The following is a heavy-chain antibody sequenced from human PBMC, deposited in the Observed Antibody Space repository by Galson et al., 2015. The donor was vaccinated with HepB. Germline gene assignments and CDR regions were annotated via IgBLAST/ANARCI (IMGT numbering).Heavy chain of an antibody. CDR3: ASRRYSSGWYLEQNDY. CDR2: ISSSSSYI. V-gene: IGHV3-21*01. Sequence: SLRLSCAASGFTFSGYSMNWVRQAPGKGLEWVSSISSSSSYIYYADSVKGRFTISRDNAKNSLYLQMNSLRAEDTAVYYCASRRYSSGWYLEQNDYWGQGTLVTVSS. J-gene: IGHJ4*02. CDR1: GFTFSGYS. D-gene: IGHD6-19*01.